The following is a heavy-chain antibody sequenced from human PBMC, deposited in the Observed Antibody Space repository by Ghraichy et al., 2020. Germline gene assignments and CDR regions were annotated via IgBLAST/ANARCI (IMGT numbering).Heavy chain of an antibody. V-gene: IGHV3-64D*06. Sequence: GGTLRLSCSASGFTISSYAMDWVRQAPGKGQEYVSAINNNGGSTYYADSVKGRFTISRDNSKNTLYLQMSSLRAEDTAVYYCVKYSTGGYRGHLYYWGQGTLATFS. CDR2: INNNGGST. D-gene: IGHD6-19*01. CDR1: GFTISSYA. CDR3: VKYSTGGYRGHLYY. J-gene: IGHJ4*02.